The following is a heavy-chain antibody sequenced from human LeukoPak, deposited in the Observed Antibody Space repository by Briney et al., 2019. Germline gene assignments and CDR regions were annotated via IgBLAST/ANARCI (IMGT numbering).Heavy chain of an antibody. CDR1: GGTFSSYA. CDR3: AREYGQGTGNWFDP. J-gene: IGHJ5*02. D-gene: IGHD3-10*01. CDR2: IIPIFGTA. V-gene: IGHV1-69*05. Sequence: SSVKVPCKASGGTFSSYAISWVRQAPGQGLEWMGGIIPIFGTANYAQKFQGRVTITTDESTSTAYMELSSLRSEDTAVYYCAREYGQGTGNWFDPWGQGTLVTVSS.